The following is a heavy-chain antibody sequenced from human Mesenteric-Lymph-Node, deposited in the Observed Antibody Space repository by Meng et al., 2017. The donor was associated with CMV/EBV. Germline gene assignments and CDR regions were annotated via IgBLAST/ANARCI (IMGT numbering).Heavy chain of an antibody. V-gene: IGHV1-8*02. J-gene: IGHJ4*02. Sequence: ASVKVSCKASGYTFTSYGISWVRQAPGQGLEWMGWMNPNSGKSGYAQKFQDRVIMTTNTSINTPYMELSSLRSEDTAVYYCARSVKWKPLDFWGQGTLVTVSS. CDR2: MNPNSGKS. CDR1: GYTFTSYG. CDR3: ARSVKWKPLDF. D-gene: IGHD1-26*01.